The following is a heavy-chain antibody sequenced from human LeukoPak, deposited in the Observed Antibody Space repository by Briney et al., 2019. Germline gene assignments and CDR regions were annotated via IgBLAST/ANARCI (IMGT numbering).Heavy chain of an antibody. J-gene: IGHJ5*02. CDR3: ARDITMIVVAEKWFDP. V-gene: IGHV1-18*01. D-gene: IGHD3-22*01. CDR1: GYTFTSYG. Sequence: ASVKVSCKAPGYTFTSYGISWGRQAPGQGLEWMGWISAYNGNTNYAQKLQGRVTMTTDTSTSTAYMELRSLRSDDTAVYYCARDITMIVVAEKWFDPWGQGTLVTVSS. CDR2: ISAYNGNT.